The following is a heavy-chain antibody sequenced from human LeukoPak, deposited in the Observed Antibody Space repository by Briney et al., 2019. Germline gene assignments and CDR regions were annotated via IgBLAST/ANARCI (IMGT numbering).Heavy chain of an antibody. J-gene: IGHJ5*02. CDR1: GGSISSGSYY. CDR2: IYTSGGT. D-gene: IGHD3-3*01. V-gene: IGHV4-61*02. CDR3: ARDTAYDFWSGYRGGWFDP. Sequence: SQTLSLTCTVSGGSISSGSYYWSWIRQPAGKGLEWIGRIYTSGGTNYNPSLKSRVTISVDTSKNQFSLKLSSVTAADTAVYYCARDTAYDFWSGYRGGWFDPWGQGTLVTVSS.